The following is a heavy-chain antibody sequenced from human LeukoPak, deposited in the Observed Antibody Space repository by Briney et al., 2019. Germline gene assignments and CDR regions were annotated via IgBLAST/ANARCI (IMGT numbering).Heavy chain of an antibody. V-gene: IGHV3-23*01. CDR1: GFTFSSYA. D-gene: IGHD2-2*01. CDR3: AKVVGEYQLLEWFDP. Sequence: GGSLRLSCAASGFTFSSYAMSWVRQAPGKGLEWVSAISGSGGSTYYADSVKGRFTISRDNSKNTLYLQMNSLRAEDTAVYYCAKVVGEYQLLEWFDPWGQGTLVTVSS. CDR2: ISGSGGST. J-gene: IGHJ5*02.